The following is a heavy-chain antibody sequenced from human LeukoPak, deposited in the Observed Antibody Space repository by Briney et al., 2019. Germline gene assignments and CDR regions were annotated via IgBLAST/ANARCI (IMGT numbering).Heavy chain of an antibody. CDR1: GFTFSTYW. J-gene: IGHJ4*02. V-gene: IGHV3-74*01. CDR2: ISSDGSIA. Sequence: GGSLRLSCAASGFTFSTYWMHWVRQAPGKGLVWVSRISSDGSIAGYADSVKGRFTISRDNAKNTLYLQMNSLRAEDTAVYYCARHLNYYLDYWGQGTLVTASS. D-gene: IGHD3-10*01. CDR3: ARHLNYYLDY.